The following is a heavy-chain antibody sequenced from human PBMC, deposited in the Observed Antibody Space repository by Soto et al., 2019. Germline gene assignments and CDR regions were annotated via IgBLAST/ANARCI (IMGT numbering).Heavy chain of an antibody. Sequence: GGSLRLSCAASGFTFSSYSMNWVRQAPGKGLEWVSSISSSSSYIYYADSVKGRFTISRDNAKNSLYLQMNSLRAGDTAVYYCARDSELQYCSSTSCYQGYYYYYMDVWGKGTTVTVSS. J-gene: IGHJ6*03. CDR1: GFTFSSYS. D-gene: IGHD2-2*01. CDR3: ARDSELQYCSSTSCYQGYYYYYMDV. CDR2: ISSSSSYI. V-gene: IGHV3-21*01.